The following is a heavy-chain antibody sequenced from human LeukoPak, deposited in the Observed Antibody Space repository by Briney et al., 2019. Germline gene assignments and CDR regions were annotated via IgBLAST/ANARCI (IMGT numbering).Heavy chain of an antibody. Sequence: KASETLSLTCTVSGGSIDTYHWNWIRQPPGKGLEWIGDISYSGNTNYNPALKSRVTISVDTSKNQFSLKLSSVTAADTAVYYCARVRAHCSSTSCYLPDYWGQGTLVTVSS. CDR2: ISYSGNT. D-gene: IGHD2-2*01. CDR3: ARVRAHCSSTSCYLPDY. J-gene: IGHJ4*02. CDR1: GGSIDTYH. V-gene: IGHV4-59*01.